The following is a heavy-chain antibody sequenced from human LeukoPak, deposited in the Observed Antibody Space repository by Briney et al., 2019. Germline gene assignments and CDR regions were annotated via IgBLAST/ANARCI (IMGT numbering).Heavy chain of an antibody. J-gene: IGHJ6*02. V-gene: IGHV6-1*01. Sequence: RSQTLSLTCAISGDSVSSNSASWNWIRQSPSRGLKWLGKTLYRSKWYNDYAVSVKSRITINPDTSKNQFSLQLNSVTPEDTAVYYCARSHYYGMDVWGQGTTVTVAS. CDR3: ARSHYYGMDV. CDR2: TLYRSKWYN. CDR1: GDSVSSNSAS.